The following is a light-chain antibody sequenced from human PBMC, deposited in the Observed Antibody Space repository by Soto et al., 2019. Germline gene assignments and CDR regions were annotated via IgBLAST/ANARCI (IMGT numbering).Light chain of an antibody. CDR3: QQYGGSGT. Sequence: EIVLTQSPGTLSLSPGERATLSCRASQSVSNNYLAWYQQKPGQAPRLLIYGASNRATGIPDRFSGSGSGTDFTLTISRLEPEDFAVYYCQQYGGSGTFGQGTKVDI. V-gene: IGKV3-20*01. J-gene: IGKJ1*01. CDR2: GAS. CDR1: QSVSNNY.